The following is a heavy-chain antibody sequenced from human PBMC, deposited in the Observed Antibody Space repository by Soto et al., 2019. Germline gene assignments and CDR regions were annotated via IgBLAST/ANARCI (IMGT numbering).Heavy chain of an antibody. Sequence: EVQLVESGGGLVQPGGSLRLSCAASGFTFSGYSMNWVRQAPGKGLEWISYISGSSSAIYYADSVKGRFTISRGNAKNSLYLQTNSLRAEDTAVYYCARVESRIASRSGYWGPGTLVTVSS. CDR2: ISGSSSAI. CDR1: GFTFSGYS. D-gene: IGHD3-3*02. V-gene: IGHV3-48*01. CDR3: ARVESRIASRSGY. J-gene: IGHJ4*02.